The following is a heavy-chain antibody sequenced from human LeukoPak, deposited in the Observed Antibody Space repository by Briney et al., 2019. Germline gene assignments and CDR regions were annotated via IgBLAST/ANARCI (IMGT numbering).Heavy chain of an antibody. Sequence: GVSLRLSCAASGFTLSSYSMEWVRQAPGEGLEWVSHLSRSTSTIYYADSVKGRFTISRDNAKNSLYLKMNSLRAEDTAIYYCARVLLERPGIDSFDIWGRGTMVTVSS. CDR1: GFTLSSYS. J-gene: IGHJ3*02. V-gene: IGHV3-48*01. D-gene: IGHD1-1*01. CDR2: LSRSTSTI. CDR3: ARVLLERPGIDSFDI.